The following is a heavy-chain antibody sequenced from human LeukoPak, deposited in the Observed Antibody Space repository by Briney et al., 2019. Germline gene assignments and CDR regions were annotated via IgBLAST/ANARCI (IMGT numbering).Heavy chain of an antibody. CDR1: GGSFSGYY. D-gene: IGHD6-19*01. J-gene: IGHJ5*01. CDR2: ITHRGST. Sequence: PSATLSLTCTVSGGSFSGYYWSWIRQPPGKGLEWIGEITHRGSTNYNPSLKSRVTMSVDTSKNQFSLKLSSVTAADTAVYYCAMTVASREFDPWGQGTLVTVSS. CDR3: AMTVASREFDP. V-gene: IGHV4-34*01.